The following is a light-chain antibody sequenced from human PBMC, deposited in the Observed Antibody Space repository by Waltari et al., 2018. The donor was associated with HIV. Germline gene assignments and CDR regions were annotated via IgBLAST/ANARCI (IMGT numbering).Light chain of an antibody. J-gene: IGLJ2*01. V-gene: IGLV2-11*01. CDR3: CSYAGSYTPVV. Sequence: QSALTQPRSVSGSPGQSVTISCPGTSRDVGCYNYVSWYQQHPGKTPKLMIYDVSKRPSGVPDRFSGSKSGNTASLTISGLQAEDEADYYCCSYAGSYTPVVFGGGTKLTVL. CDR2: DVS. CDR1: SRDVGCYNY.